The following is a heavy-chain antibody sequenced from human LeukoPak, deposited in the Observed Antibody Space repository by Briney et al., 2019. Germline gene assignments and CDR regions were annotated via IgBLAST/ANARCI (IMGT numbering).Heavy chain of an antibody. CDR3: AELGITMIGGV. V-gene: IGHV3-23*01. Sequence: PGGSLRLSCAASGFSFSTYAMSWVRQAPGKGLEWLSALSGRGRDTYYADSVKGRFTISRDESKSTLYLQMNSLRAEDTAVYYCAELGITMIGGVWGKGTTVTISS. J-gene: IGHJ6*04. CDR2: LSGRGRDT. CDR1: GFSFSTYA. D-gene: IGHD3-10*02.